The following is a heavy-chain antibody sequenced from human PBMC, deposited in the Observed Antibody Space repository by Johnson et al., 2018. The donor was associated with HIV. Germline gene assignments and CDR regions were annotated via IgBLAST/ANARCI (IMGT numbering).Heavy chain of an antibody. CDR2: IHTAGGST. Sequence: EEQLVESGGGLVKPGGSLRLSCAASGFTFTSYWMSWVRQAPGKGLVWVARIHTAGGSTRYVDSVKGRFTISRDNAKDTLYVQLNSLTAEDTAVYYCARAGSVFDIWCQGTMVTVSS. CDR3: ARAGSVFDI. D-gene: IGHD5/OR15-5a*01. CDR1: GFTFTSYW. J-gene: IGHJ3*02. V-gene: IGHV3-74*02.